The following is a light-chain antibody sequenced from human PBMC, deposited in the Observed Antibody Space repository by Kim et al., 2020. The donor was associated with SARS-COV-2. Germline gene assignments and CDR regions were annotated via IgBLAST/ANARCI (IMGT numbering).Light chain of an antibody. CDR1: QSVSIY. CDR3: EGRNNGPLT. Sequence: EIVLTQSPATLSLSPGERATLSCRASQSVSIYLAWYQQKPGQAPRLLIYDASNRATGIPARFTGSGSGTDFSLTISSLEPEDFAVYYCEGRNNGPLTFGGGTKVDIK. V-gene: IGKV3-11*01. CDR2: DAS. J-gene: IGKJ4*01.